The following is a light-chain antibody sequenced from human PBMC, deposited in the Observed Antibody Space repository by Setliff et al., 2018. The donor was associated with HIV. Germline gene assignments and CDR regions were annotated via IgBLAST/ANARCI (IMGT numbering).Light chain of an antibody. CDR2: DVT. CDR3: CSYAGTDTDI. CDR1: SSDVGAYNY. J-gene: IGLJ1*01. Sequence: QSALTQPRSVSGSPGQSVTFSCTGSSSDVGAYNYVSWYQQHPGKAPKLMIFDVTRRPSGVPDRFSGSKSGNTASLTISGLQAEDEADYYCCSYAGTDTDIFGTGTKVTVL. V-gene: IGLV2-11*01.